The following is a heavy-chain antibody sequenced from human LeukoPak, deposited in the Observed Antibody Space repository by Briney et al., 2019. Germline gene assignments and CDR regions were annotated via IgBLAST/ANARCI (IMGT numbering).Heavy chain of an antibody. CDR3: AKGNYYDSSDYYYYFDY. J-gene: IGHJ4*02. Sequence: GGSLRLSCAASGFTFSSYAMSWVRQTPGKGLEWVSLISGSGGSTYYADSVKGRFTISRDNSKNTLYLQMNSLRAEDTAVYYCAKGNYYDSSDYYYYFDYWGQGTPVTVSS. V-gene: IGHV3-23*01. CDR2: ISGSGGST. CDR1: GFTFSSYA. D-gene: IGHD3-22*01.